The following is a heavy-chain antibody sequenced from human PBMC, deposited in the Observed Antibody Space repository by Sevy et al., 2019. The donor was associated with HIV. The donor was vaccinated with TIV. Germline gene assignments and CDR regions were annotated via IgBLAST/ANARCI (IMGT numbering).Heavy chain of an antibody. Sequence: GGSLRLSCGASGFIFSNYWMTWVRQAPGKGLEWVATIKQDGSENYDVDSVKGGFTISRDNAKNSVYLQMNNLRVEATAMYYCASDYSWGQGTLVTVSS. V-gene: IGHV3-7*01. CDR3: ASDYS. CDR2: IKQDGSEN. J-gene: IGHJ4*02. CDR1: GFIFSNYW.